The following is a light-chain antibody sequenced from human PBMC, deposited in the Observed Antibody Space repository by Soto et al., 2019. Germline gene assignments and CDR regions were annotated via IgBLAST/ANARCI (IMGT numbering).Light chain of an antibody. V-gene: IGLV2-14*01. CDR1: SSDVGGYNY. Sequence: QSALTQPASVSGSPGQSITISCTGTSSDVGGYNYVSWYQQHPGKALKLIIYNVSNRPSGVSNRFSGSKSGNTASLTISGLQAEDEGHYYCSSFTSSNTVLFGGGTKLTVL. CDR2: NVS. CDR3: SSFTSSNTVL. J-gene: IGLJ2*01.